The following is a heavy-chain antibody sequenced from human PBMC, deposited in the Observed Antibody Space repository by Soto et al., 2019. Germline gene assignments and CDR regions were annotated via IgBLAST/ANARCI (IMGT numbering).Heavy chain of an antibody. Sequence: GGSLRLSCTASTFTFTDSSMHWVRQAPGKGLEWVAVISYDGSNKYYADSLQGRFTISRDNSKNTLYLQMNSLKTEDTALYFCARDMGSLSTADAFDIWGQGTVVTVSS. CDR3: ARDMGSLSTADAFDI. V-gene: IGHV3-30-3*01. CDR1: TFTFTDSS. D-gene: IGHD1-26*01. J-gene: IGHJ3*02. CDR2: ISYDGSNK.